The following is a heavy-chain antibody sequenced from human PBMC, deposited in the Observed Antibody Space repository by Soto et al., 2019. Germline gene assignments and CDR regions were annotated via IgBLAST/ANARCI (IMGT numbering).Heavy chain of an antibody. V-gene: IGHV3-74*01. CDR2: INSDGSST. J-gene: IGHJ6*02. CDR1: GFTFSSYW. CDR3: ARVQMEGLERRFGMDV. Sequence: GALRLSCAASGFTFSSYWMHWVRQAPGKGLVWVSRINSDGSSTSYADSVKGRFTISRDNAKNTLYLQMNSLRAEDTAVYYCARVQMEGLERRFGMDVWGQGTTVTVSS. D-gene: IGHD1-1*01.